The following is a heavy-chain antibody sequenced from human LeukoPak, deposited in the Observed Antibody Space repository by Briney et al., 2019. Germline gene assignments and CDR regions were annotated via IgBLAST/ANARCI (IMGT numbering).Heavy chain of an antibody. Sequence: ASVKVSCKAFGYTFSSHAMNWVRQAPGQGLELMGWINTNTGITTYAQGFAGRFVFSLDTSVTTAYLQITSLKAEDTAVYYCTRALVSAGFDIWGQGTMVTVSS. CDR2: INTNTGIT. D-gene: IGHD6-6*01. CDR1: GYTFSSHA. CDR3: TRALVSAGFDI. V-gene: IGHV7-4-1*02. J-gene: IGHJ3*02.